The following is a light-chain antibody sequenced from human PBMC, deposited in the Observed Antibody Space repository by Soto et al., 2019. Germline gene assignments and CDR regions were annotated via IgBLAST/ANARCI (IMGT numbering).Light chain of an antibody. Sequence: EIVWTQSPGTLSLSPGERATLSCRASQSISSSYLAWYQQKPGQAPRLLIYGASSRATGIPDMFSGSGSGTDFTITISRLEPEDFAVYYCQQYGNSPYTFGQGTRLEIK. V-gene: IGKV3-20*01. CDR2: GAS. J-gene: IGKJ2*01. CDR1: QSISSSY. CDR3: QQYGNSPYT.